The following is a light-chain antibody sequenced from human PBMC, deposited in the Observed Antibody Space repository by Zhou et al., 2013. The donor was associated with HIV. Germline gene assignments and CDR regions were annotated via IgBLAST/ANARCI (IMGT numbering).Light chain of an antibody. V-gene: IGKV1-12*01. CDR1: QDISSW. CDR3: QQAHSFPYT. J-gene: IGKJ2*01. Sequence: DIQMTQSPSSVSASVGDRVTITCRASQDISSWLAWYQQKPGKAPELLIYDASGLQSGVPSRFSGSGSGTDYTLTISSLQPEDFATYYCQQAHSFPYTFGQGTKVETK. CDR2: DAS.